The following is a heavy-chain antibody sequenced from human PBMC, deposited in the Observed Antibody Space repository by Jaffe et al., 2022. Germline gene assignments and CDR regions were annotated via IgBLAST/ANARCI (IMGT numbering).Heavy chain of an antibody. CDR1: GFTFSSYS. D-gene: IGHD3-16*02. CDR3: ARDGDYDYIWGSYRNTRGAFDI. CDR2: ISSSSSYI. V-gene: IGHV3-21*01. Sequence: EVQLVESGGGLVKPGGSLRLSCAASGFTFSSYSMNWVRQAPGKGLEWVSSISSSSSYIYYADSVKGRFTISRDNAKNSLYLQMNSLRAEDTAVYYCARDGDYDYIWGSYRNTRGAFDIWGQGTMVTVSS. J-gene: IGHJ3*02.